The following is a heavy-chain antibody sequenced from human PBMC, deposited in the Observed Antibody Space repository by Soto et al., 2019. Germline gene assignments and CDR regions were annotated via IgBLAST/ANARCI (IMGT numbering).Heavy chain of an antibody. CDR3: AKDTAPGFYDANGHLDY. D-gene: IGHD2-8*01. J-gene: IGHJ4*02. CDR1: GISFDDYA. CDR2: INWDSGDI. V-gene: IGHV3-9*01. Sequence: LRLSCVVSGISFDDYAMRWVRQVPGKGLEWVSGINWDSGDIGYADSVKGRFTISRDNAKNSLYLQMNSLKTEDTALYYCAKDTAPGFYDANGHLDYWGQGTPVTVSS.